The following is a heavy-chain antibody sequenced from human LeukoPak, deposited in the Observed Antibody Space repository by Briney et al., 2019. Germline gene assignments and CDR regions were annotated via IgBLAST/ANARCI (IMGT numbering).Heavy chain of an antibody. D-gene: IGHD3-10*01. J-gene: IGHJ6*02. Sequence: ASVKVSCKASGYTFTSYGISWVRQAPGHGLEWMGWISAYNGRTNYAQKFQGRITMTTDTSTNTGYMELRSLRFDDTAVYFCARDQLRYYGSDTYYSDMDFWGQGTTVTVSS. CDR3: ARDQLRYYGSDTYYSDMDF. CDR1: GYTFTSYG. CDR2: ISAYNGRT. V-gene: IGHV1-18*01.